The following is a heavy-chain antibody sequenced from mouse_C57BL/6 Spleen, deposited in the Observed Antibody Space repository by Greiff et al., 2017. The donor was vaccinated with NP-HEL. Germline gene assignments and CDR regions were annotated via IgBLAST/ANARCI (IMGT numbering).Heavy chain of an antibody. D-gene: IGHD1-1*01. CDR2: IYPRSGNT. CDR1: GYTFTSYG. V-gene: IGHV1-81*01. Sequence: QVHVKQSGAELARPGASVKLSCKASGYTFTSYGISWVKQRTGQGLEWIGEIYPRSGNTYYNEKFKGKATLTADKSSSTAYMELRSLTSEDSAVYFCAREATTPAWFAYWGQGTLVTVSA. J-gene: IGHJ3*01. CDR3: AREATTPAWFAY.